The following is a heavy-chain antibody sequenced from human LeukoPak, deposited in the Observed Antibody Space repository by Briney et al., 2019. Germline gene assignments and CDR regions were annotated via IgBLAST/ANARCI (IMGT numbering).Heavy chain of an antibody. J-gene: IGHJ5*02. CDR2: IFYNGNT. D-gene: IGHD1-14*01. Sequence: SETLSLTCTVSGASISTNTYYWAWIRQPPGKGLEWIANIFYNGNTYYNPSLKSRVTISIDTSNNQFSLKLISVTAADMAVYYCARLDKPGWFDPWGQGTLVTVSS. CDR1: GASISTNTYY. CDR3: ARLDKPGWFDP. V-gene: IGHV4-39*07.